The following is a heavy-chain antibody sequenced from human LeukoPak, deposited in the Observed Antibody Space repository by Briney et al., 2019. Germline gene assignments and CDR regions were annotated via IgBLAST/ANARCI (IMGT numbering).Heavy chain of an antibody. CDR3: ARASGSYLYYFVY. CDR2: ISYDGSNK. D-gene: IGHD1-26*01. Sequence: PGRSLRLSCAASGFTFSSYAMHWVRQAPGKGLEWVSVISYDGSNKYYADSVKGRFTISRDNSKNTLYLQMNSLRAEDTAVYYCARASGSYLYYFVYWGQGTLVTDSS. J-gene: IGHJ4*02. CDR1: GFTFSSYA. V-gene: IGHV3-30-3*01.